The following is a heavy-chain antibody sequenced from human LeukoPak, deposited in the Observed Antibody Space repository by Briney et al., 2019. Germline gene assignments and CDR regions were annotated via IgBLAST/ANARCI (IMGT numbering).Heavy chain of an antibody. J-gene: IGHJ4*02. D-gene: IGHD3-10*01. CDR3: ARGRDYYGSGSYVNCLDY. V-gene: IGHV4-59*01. CDR1: GGSISSYY. Sequence: SETLSLTCTVSGGSISSYYWSWIRQPPGKGLEWIGYIYYSGSTNYNPSLKSRVTISVDTSKNQFSLKLSSVTAADTAVYYCARGRDYYGSGSYVNCLDYWGQGTLVTVSS. CDR2: IYYSGST.